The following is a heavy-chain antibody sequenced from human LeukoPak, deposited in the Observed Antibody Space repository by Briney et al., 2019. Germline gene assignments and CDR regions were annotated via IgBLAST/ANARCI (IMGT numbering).Heavy chain of an antibody. Sequence: GGSLRLSCAASGFTFSTFSMSWVRQASGKGLEWVSTISDSGSTIYYADSVKGRFTISRDNAKNSLYLQMNSLRADDTAVYYCARIIGVTGTDWFDPWGQGTLVTVSS. CDR2: ISDSGSTI. CDR1: GFTFSTFS. D-gene: IGHD6-13*01. J-gene: IGHJ5*02. CDR3: ARIIGVTGTDWFDP. V-gene: IGHV3-11*01.